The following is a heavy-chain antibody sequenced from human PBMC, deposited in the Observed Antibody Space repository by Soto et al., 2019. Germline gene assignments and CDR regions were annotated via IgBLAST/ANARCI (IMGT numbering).Heavy chain of an antibody. Sequence: SETLSLTCTVSGGSISSYYWSWIRQPPGKGLEWIGYIYYSGSTNYNPSLKSRVTISVDTSKNQFSLKLSSVTAADTAVYYCASQDIVVVETHAFDIWGQGTMVTVSS. CDR1: GGSISSYY. CDR3: ASQDIVVVETHAFDI. D-gene: IGHD2-15*01. V-gene: IGHV4-59*08. CDR2: IYYSGST. J-gene: IGHJ3*02.